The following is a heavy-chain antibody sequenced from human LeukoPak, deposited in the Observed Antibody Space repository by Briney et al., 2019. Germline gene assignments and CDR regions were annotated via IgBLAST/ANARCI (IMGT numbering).Heavy chain of an antibody. Sequence: SETLSLTCTVSGGSISSANYYWSWIRQPAGKGLEWIGRIYIDGSTNYNPSLKSRVTISVDTSKNQFSLKLNSVTAADTAVYYCARLYYDILTGYYYHMDVWGRGTTVTISS. V-gene: IGHV4-61*02. CDR3: ARLYYDILTGYYYHMDV. CDR2: IYIDGST. CDR1: GGSISSANYY. J-gene: IGHJ6*03. D-gene: IGHD3-9*01.